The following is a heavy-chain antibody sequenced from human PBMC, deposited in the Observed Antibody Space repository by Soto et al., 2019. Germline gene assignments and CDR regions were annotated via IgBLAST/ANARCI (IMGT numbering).Heavy chain of an antibody. V-gene: IGHV1-2*02. CDR3: AGGTPRYCTNGVCTADYYYGMDV. J-gene: IGHJ6*02. CDR1: GYTFTGYY. CDR2: INPNSGGT. Sequence: ASVQVSCKASGYTFTGYYMHWVRQAPGQGLEWMGWINPNSGGTNYAQKFQGRVTMTRDTSISTAYMELSRLRSDDTAVYYCAGGTPRYCTNGVCTADYYYGMDVWGQGTPVTVAS. D-gene: IGHD2-8*01.